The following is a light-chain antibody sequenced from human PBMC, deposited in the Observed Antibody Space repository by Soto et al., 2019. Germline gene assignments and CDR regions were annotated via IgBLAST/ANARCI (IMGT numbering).Light chain of an antibody. CDR1: QSVSSSS. J-gene: IGKJ2*01. Sequence: EIVLTQSPGTLSLSPGERATLSCRASQSVSSSSLAWYQQKPGQAPRLLIYGASSRAAGIPDRFSGSGSGTGFTLTITRLEPEDVAVFYCQQYASSPPYTFGQGTKLEIK. CDR3: QQYASSPPYT. CDR2: GAS. V-gene: IGKV3-20*01.